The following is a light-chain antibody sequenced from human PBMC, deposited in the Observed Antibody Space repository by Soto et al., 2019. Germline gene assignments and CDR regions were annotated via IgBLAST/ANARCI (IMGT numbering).Light chain of an antibody. J-gene: IGKJ2*01. CDR3: QQRSNWPPFT. CDR2: DAS. Sequence: EIVLTQSPATLSLSPGERATLSCRASQSVTTYLAWYQQKPGQAPRHLIYDASNRVTGIPARFSGSGSGTDFTLTISSLEPEDFAVYYCQQRSNWPPFTFGQGTKLEIK. CDR1: QSVTTY. V-gene: IGKV3-11*01.